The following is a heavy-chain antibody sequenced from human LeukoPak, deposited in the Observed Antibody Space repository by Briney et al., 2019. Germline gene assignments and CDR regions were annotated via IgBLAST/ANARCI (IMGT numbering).Heavy chain of an antibody. V-gene: IGHV1-2*02. Sequence: ASVKVSCKASGYTFTGYYMHWVRQAPGQGLEWMGWINPNSGGTNYAQKFQGRVTMTRGTPISTAYMELSRLRSDDTAVYYCARGRLERRVGFFYWGQGTLVTVSS. CDR3: ARGRLERRVGFFY. CDR1: GYTFTGYY. J-gene: IGHJ4*02. CDR2: INPNSGGT. D-gene: IGHD1-1*01.